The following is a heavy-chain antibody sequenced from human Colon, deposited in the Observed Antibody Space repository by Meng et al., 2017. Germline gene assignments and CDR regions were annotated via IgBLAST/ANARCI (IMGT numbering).Heavy chain of an antibody. J-gene: IGHJ5*02. D-gene: IGHD4-17*01. Sequence: HVHWGGPRPLTPSCPRSPPCGVSGGSFSRFYWSWIRQPPGKGLEWIGEIDHFGISNYNSSLKGRLTMSVDTSKKQISLTLTSVTAADTAVYYCATGLRHGDWFDPWGPGTLVTVSS. CDR3: ATGLRHGDWFDP. CDR1: GGSFSRFY. CDR2: IDHFGIS. V-gene: IGHV4-34*01.